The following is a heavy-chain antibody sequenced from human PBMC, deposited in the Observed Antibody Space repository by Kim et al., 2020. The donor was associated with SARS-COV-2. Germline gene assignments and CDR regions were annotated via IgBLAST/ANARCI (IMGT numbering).Heavy chain of an antibody. CDR1: GFTFGDYA. D-gene: IGHD4-4*01. Sequence: GGSLRLSCAASGFTFGDYAMHWVRQAPGKGLEWVSGISWNSGSIGYADSVKGRFTISRDNAKNSLYLQMNSLRAEDTALYYCAKDMSERYSKIFVRDFDYWGQGTLVTVSS. V-gene: IGHV3-9*01. CDR2: ISWNSGSI. CDR3: AKDMSERYSKIFVRDFDY. J-gene: IGHJ4*02.